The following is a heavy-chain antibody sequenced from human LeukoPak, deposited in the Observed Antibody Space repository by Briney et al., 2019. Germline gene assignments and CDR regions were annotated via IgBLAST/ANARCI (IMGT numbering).Heavy chain of an antibody. CDR3: AKDLVGIFGVVDY. J-gene: IGHJ4*02. Sequence: GGSLRLSCAASGFTFSSYGMHRVRQAPGKGLEWVAVISYDGSNKCYADSVKGRFTISRDNSKNTLYLQMNSLRAEDTAVYYCAKDLVGIFGVVDYWGQGTLVTVSS. CDR1: GFTFSSYG. V-gene: IGHV3-30*18. D-gene: IGHD3-3*01. CDR2: ISYDGSNK.